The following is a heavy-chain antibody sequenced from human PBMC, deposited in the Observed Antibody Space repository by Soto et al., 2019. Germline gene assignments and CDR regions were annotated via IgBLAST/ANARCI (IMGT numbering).Heavy chain of an antibody. V-gene: IGHV1-46*01. J-gene: IGHJ4*02. D-gene: IGHD1-26*01. Sequence: ASVKVSCKASGYTFTSYYMHWVRQAPGQGLEWMGIINPSGGSTSYAQKFQGRVTMTRDTSKSTLYLQMNSLKVDDTAVYYCAKVGATTSYFDYWGQGALVTVSS. CDR3: AKVGATTSYFDY. CDR2: INPSGGST. CDR1: GYTFTSYY.